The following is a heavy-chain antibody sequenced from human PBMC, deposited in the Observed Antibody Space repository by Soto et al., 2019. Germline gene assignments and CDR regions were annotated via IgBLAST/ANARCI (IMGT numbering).Heavy chain of an antibody. CDR2: IYHSGST. CDR3: ARVSGSYYYGMDV. CDR1: GGSISSSNW. D-gene: IGHD1-26*01. Sequence: QVQLQESGPGLVKPSGTLSLTCAVSGGSISSSNWWSWVRQPPGKGLEWIGEIYHSGSTKYNPSLKSRVTIAVDKSKNQFSLKLSSVIAAYPAVYYCARVSGSYYYGMDVWGQGTTVTVSS. J-gene: IGHJ6*02. V-gene: IGHV4-4*02.